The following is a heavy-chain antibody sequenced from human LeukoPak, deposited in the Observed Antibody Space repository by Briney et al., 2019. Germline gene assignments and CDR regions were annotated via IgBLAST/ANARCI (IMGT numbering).Heavy chain of an antibody. J-gene: IGHJ4*02. CDR2: IGGRGGSA. CDR3: TTFGPLDY. V-gene: IGHV3-23*01. D-gene: IGHD3-10*01. Sequence: GGSLRLSCAASGFTFSIYAMSWVRQAPGKGPEWVATIGGRGGSAYYADSVKGRFTISRDNSKNTLYLQMNSLRAEDTAVYYCTTFGPLDYWGQGTLVTVSS. CDR1: GFTFSIYA.